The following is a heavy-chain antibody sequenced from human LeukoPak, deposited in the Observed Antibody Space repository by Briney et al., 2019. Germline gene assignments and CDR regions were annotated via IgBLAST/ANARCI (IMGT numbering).Heavy chain of an antibody. CDR2: IYSGGNI. CDR1: GFTVSSTY. D-gene: IGHD5-24*01. CDR3: AKQFVDV. Sequence: GGSLRLSCAASGFTVSSTYMSWVRQAPGKGLEWVSVIYSGGNIYYIESVKGRFTISRDTSKNTLYLQMNSLRAEDTAVYYCAKQFVDVWGQGTLVTVSS. V-gene: IGHV3-53*01. J-gene: IGHJ5*02.